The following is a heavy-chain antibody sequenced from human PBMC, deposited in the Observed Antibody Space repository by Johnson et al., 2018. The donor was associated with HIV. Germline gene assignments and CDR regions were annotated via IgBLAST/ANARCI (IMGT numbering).Heavy chain of an antibody. CDR1: GFTFSSYW. CDR3: ARVIVQGDAFYI. CDR2: IKSKTDGGTA. J-gene: IGHJ3*02. V-gene: IGHV3-15*01. Sequence: VQLVESGGGLVKPGGSLRLSCAASGFTFSSYWMSWVRQAPGKGLEWVGRIKSKTDGGTADHAAPVKGRFTISRDDSKSTLYLHMNSLRPEDTAVYYCARVIVQGDAFYIWDQGTMVTVSS. D-gene: IGHD3-10*02.